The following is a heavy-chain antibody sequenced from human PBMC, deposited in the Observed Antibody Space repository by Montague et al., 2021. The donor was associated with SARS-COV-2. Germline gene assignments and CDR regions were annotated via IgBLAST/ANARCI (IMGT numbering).Heavy chain of an antibody. D-gene: IGHD3-16*01. J-gene: IGHJ4*02. V-gene: IGHV4-4*07. CDR2: IYASGST. CDR1: GASITSYY. Sequence: SETLSLTCSISGASITSYYWSWVCQPAGKGLEWIGHIYASGSTNYSPSLKSRVRLSIDNPKNQFSLKLESLTAADTAVYYCVRDGGNWYYFDYWGQGALVTVSS. CDR3: VRDGGNWYYFDY.